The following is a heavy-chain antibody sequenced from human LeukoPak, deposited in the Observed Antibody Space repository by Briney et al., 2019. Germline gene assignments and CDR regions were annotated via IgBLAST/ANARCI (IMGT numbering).Heavy chain of an antibody. J-gene: IGHJ3*02. Sequence: SETLSLTCTVSGGSISTFYWSWIRQPAGKGLEWIGRIFTSGSTNYNPSLKSRVTMSVDTSKNQFSLKLSSVTAADTAVYYCARGGSYLSAFDIWGQGTMVTVSS. CDR3: ARGGSYLSAFDI. D-gene: IGHD1-26*01. CDR1: GGSISTFY. V-gene: IGHV4-4*07. CDR2: IFTSGST.